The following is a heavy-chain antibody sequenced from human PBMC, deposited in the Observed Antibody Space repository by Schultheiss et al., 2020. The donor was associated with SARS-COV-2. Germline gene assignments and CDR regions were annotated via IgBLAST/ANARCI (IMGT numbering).Heavy chain of an antibody. Sequence: GGSLRLSCTASGFTFSNYDMNWVRQAPGKGLEWISYISTSSSIIYYADSVKGRFTISRDNSKNTLYLQMNSLRAEDTAVYYCAKTMRRGYSSSWYGRAFDIWGQGTMVTVSS. J-gene: IGHJ3*02. CDR2: ISTSSSII. D-gene: IGHD6-13*01. CDR3: AKTMRRGYSSSWYGRAFDI. CDR1: GFTFSNYD. V-gene: IGHV3-23*01.